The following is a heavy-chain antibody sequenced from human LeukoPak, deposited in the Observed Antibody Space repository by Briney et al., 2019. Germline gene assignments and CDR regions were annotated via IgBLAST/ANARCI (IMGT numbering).Heavy chain of an antibody. CDR1: GFTFSSYA. CDR2: ISDSGGST. Sequence: GGSLRLSCAASGFTFSSYAMRWVRQAPGKGLEWVSGISDSGGSTSNADSLKGRFTISRDNSKSTLYLQMNSLRAGDTAVYYCAKDRGSGSSYPYYFDYWGQGTLVTVSS. CDR3: AKDRGSGSSYPYYFDY. V-gene: IGHV3-23*01. D-gene: IGHD3-10*01. J-gene: IGHJ4*02.